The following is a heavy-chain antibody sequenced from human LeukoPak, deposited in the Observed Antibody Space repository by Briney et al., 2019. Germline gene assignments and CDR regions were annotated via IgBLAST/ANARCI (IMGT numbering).Heavy chain of an antibody. CDR3: ARFRTWGDKAFDY. CDR2: ITWNGGRI. D-gene: IGHD2-21*02. Sequence: RTGGSLRLSCAASGFTFDDYAMYWVRQGPGKGLEWVSSITWNGGRIAYADSVKGRFTISRDNAKNSLYLQMNSLRAEDTAVYYCARFRTWGDKAFDYWGQGTLVTVSS. J-gene: IGHJ4*02. V-gene: IGHV3-20*04. CDR1: GFTFDDYA.